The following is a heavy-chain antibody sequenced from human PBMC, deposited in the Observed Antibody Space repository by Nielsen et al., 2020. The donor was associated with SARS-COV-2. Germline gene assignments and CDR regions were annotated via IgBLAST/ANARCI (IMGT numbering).Heavy chain of an antibody. CDR1: GYTLTELS. D-gene: IGHD2/OR15-2a*01. J-gene: IGHJ1*01. Sequence: ASVKVSCKVSGYTLTELSMHWVRQAPGKGLEWMGGFDPEDGETIYAQKFQGRVTMTEDTSTDTAYMELSSLRSEDTAVYYCTTVKGTSRYCYSASCYRNFQHWGQGTLVTVSS. CDR3: TTVKGTSRYCYSASCYRNFQH. V-gene: IGHV1-24*01. CDR2: FDPEDGET.